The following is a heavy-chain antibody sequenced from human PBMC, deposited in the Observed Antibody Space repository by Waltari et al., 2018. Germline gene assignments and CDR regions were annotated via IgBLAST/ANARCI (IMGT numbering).Heavy chain of an antibody. Sequence: QVQLVESGGGVVQPGGSLRLSCAASGFTFSSYGMHWVRQAPGKGLEWVAFIRYDGSNKYYADSVKGRFTISRDNSKNTLYLQMNSLRAEDTAVYYCAKDRASGWYDYWGQGTLVTVSS. V-gene: IGHV3-30*02. D-gene: IGHD6-19*01. J-gene: IGHJ4*02. CDR1: GFTFSSYG. CDR3: AKDRASGWYDY. CDR2: IRYDGSNK.